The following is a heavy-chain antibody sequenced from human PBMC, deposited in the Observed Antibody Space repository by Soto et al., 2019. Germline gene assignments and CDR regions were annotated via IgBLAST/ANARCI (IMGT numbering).Heavy chain of an antibody. J-gene: IGHJ5*02. CDR1: GFTFSSYG. Sequence: QVQLVESGGGVVQPGRSLRLSCAASGFTFSSYGMHWVRQAPGKGLEWVAVIWYDGSNKYYADSVKGRFTISRDNSKNTLYLQMNSLRAEDTAVYYCVREKTDCSGGSCYPGGWFDPWGQGTLVTVSS. CDR2: IWYDGSNK. V-gene: IGHV3-33*01. CDR3: VREKTDCSGGSCYPGGWFDP. D-gene: IGHD2-15*01.